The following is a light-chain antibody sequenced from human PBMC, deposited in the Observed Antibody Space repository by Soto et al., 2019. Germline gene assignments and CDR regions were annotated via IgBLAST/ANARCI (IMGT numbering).Light chain of an antibody. CDR1: SSDVGGYNY. J-gene: IGLJ2*01. CDR3: SSYTGSSTYVV. CDR2: DVS. Sequence: QSVLTQPASVSGSPGQSITISCTGTSSDVGGYNYVSWYQQHPGKAPKLMIYDVSNRPSGVSNRFSGSKSGNTASLTISGLQAEEEAAYYCSSYTGSSTYVVFGGGTKLTVL. V-gene: IGLV2-14*01.